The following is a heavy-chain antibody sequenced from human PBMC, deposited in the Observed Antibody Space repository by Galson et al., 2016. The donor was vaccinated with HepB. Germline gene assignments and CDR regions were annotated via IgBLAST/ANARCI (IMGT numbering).Heavy chain of an antibody. CDR3: AKPETRPYDILTGYSHFDY. D-gene: IGHD3-9*01. CDR1: GFTFSRSD. CDR2: TSYDGSNE. J-gene: IGHJ4*02. Sequence: SLRLSCAASGFTFSRSDMYWVRQAPGKGLEWVAVTSYDGSNEYYADSVKGRFTISRDNSKNTLDLQMNSLRAEDTAVYYCAKPETRPYDILTGYSHFDYWGQGTLVTVSS. V-gene: IGHV3-30*18.